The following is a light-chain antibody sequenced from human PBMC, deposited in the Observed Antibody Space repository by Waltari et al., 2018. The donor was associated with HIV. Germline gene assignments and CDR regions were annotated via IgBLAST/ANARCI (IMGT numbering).Light chain of an antibody. CDR1: TLGDRY. J-gene: IGLJ2*01. CDR3: QAWDSSTAEV. Sequence: SYELTQPPSVSVSPGQTARITCSGDTLGDRYTAWYQQRPGQSPVLVIYQDSKRPSGIRERFSGSNSRNTATLTITETQALDEADYYCQAWDSSTAEVFGGGTKLTVL. V-gene: IGLV3-1*01. CDR2: QDS.